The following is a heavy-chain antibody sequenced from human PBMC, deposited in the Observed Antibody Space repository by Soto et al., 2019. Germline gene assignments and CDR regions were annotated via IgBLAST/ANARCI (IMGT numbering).Heavy chain of an antibody. Sequence: GGSLRLSCAASGFTVSSNYMSWVRQAPGKGLEWVSVIYSGGSTYYADSVKGRFTISRDNAKNSLYLQMNSLRDEDTAVYYCVRGATHRTWFDPWGQGTPVTVSS. CDR2: IYSGGST. J-gene: IGHJ5*02. CDR3: VRGATHRTWFDP. V-gene: IGHV3-53*03. CDR1: GFTVSSNY. D-gene: IGHD1-26*01.